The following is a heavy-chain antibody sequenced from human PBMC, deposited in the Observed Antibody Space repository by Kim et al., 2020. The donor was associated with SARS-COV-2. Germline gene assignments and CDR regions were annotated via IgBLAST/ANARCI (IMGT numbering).Heavy chain of an antibody. CDR1: GGSISSYY. V-gene: IGHV4-59*01. D-gene: IGHD6-13*01. CDR2: IYYSGST. CDR3: ARVHRYSNSWAYYYYGMDV. Sequence: SETLSLTCTVSGGSISSYYWSWIRQPPGKGLEWIGYIYYSGSTNYNPSLKSRVTISVDTSKNQFSLKLSSVTAADTAVYYCARVHRYSNSWAYYYYGMDVWGQGTTVTVSS. J-gene: IGHJ6*02.